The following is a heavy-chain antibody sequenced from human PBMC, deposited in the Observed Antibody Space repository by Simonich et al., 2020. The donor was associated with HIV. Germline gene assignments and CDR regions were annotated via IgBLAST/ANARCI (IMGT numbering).Heavy chain of an antibody. CDR1: GGSLSGYY. J-gene: IGHJ4*02. CDR2: INHSGST. CDR3: ASCGGDCYHFDY. V-gene: IGHV4-34*01. Sequence: QVHLQQWGAGLLNPSEPLSLTFAVYGGSLSGYYWSWIRQPPGRGLGWIGEINHSGSTNYNPSLKSRITISVDTSKNQFSLKLSSVTAADTAVYYCASCGGDCYHFDYWGQGTLVTVSS. D-gene: IGHD2-21*02.